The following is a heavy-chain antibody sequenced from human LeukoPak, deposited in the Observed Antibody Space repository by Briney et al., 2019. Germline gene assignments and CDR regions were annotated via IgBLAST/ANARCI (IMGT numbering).Heavy chain of an antibody. CDR2: IYHSGST. V-gene: IGHV4-4*02. Sequence: PSETLSLTCAVSGGSIGSSNWWSWVRQPPGKGLEWIGEIYHSGSTNYNPSLKSRVTFSVDNSKSQFSLKLSSVTAADTAVYYCASGRVNTYFDYWGQGTLVTVSS. D-gene: IGHD3-16*01. CDR1: GGSIGSSNW. CDR3: ASGRVNTYFDY. J-gene: IGHJ4*02.